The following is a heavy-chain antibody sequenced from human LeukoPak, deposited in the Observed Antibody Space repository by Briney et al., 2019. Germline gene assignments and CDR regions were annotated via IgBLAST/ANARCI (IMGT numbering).Heavy chain of an antibody. CDR2: INPNSGGT. J-gene: IGHJ4*02. V-gene: IGHV1-2*02. CDR1: GYTFTGYY. CDR3: ARVARRLGGLSHLDY. D-gene: IGHD3-16*02. Sequence: ASVKVSCKASGYTFTGYYIHWVRQAPGQGLEWMGWINPNSGGTNYAQKFQGRVTMTRDTSISTAYMELSRLRSDDTAVYYCARVARRLGGLSHLDYWGQGTLVTVSS.